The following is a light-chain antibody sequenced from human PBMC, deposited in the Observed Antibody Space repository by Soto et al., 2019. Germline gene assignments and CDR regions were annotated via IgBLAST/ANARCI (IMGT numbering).Light chain of an antibody. Sequence: QSALTQPASVSGSPGQSITISCTGTSSDVGYYNYVSWYQHHPGRAPKLMIYDVSNRPSGVSNRFSGSKSGNTASLTISGLQAEDEADYYCISYTSRGTRVVFGGGTKLTVL. CDR1: SSDVGYYNY. CDR3: ISYTSRGTRVV. J-gene: IGLJ2*01. V-gene: IGLV2-14*03. CDR2: DVS.